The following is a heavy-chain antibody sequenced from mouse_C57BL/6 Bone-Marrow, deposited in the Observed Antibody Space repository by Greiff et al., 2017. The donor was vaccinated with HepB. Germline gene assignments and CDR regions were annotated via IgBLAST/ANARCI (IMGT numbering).Heavy chain of an antibody. Sequence: VQRVESGPELVKPGASVKISCKASGYAFSSSWMNWVKQRPGKGLEWIGRIYPGDGDTNYNGKFKGKATLTADKSSSTAYMQLSSLTSEDSAVYFCARSWVLRWNYWGQGTTLTVSS. V-gene: IGHV1-82*01. CDR1: GYAFSSSW. CDR3: ARSWVLRWNY. J-gene: IGHJ2*01. D-gene: IGHD1-1*01. CDR2: IYPGDGDT.